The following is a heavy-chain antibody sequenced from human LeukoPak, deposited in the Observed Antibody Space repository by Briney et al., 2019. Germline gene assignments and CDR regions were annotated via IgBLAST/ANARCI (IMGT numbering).Heavy chain of an antibody. V-gene: IGHV3-30*02. Sequence: GGSLRLSCAASGFTFSSYGMHWVRQAPGKGLEWVAFIRYDGSNKYYADSVKGRFTISRDNSKNTLYLQMNSLRAEDTAVYYCAKDEANCSSTSCSCDYWGQGTLVTVSS. J-gene: IGHJ4*02. CDR2: IRYDGSNK. D-gene: IGHD2-2*01. CDR3: AKDEANCSSTSCSCDY. CDR1: GFTFSSYG.